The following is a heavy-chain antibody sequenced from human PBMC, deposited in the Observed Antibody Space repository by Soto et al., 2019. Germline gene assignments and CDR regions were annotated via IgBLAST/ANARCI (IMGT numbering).Heavy chain of an antibody. J-gene: IGHJ4*02. Sequence: LRLSCTTSGFTVNTYGMHWVRQAPGKGLEWVAIIWYDGSNKYYADSVKGRFTISRDNSKNTLYLQMNSLRAEDTAVYYCAKVVRYCSGGSCYQSHFDYWGQATLVTVSS. D-gene: IGHD2-15*01. CDR1: GFTVNTYG. CDR3: AKVVRYCSGGSCYQSHFDY. CDR2: IWYDGSNK. V-gene: IGHV3-33*06.